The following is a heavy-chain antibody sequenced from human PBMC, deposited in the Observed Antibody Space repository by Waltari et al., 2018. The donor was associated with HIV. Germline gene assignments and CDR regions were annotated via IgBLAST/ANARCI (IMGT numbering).Heavy chain of an antibody. V-gene: IGHV4-59*01. J-gene: IGHJ2*01. CDR3: ARGTYGDYVYWYFNL. CDR1: GGSIRNYY. Sequence: QGLLQESGPGLVKPSASLSLTCTVSGGSIRNYYSNWIRQPTGKGQEWVWYIYYSGSTKYNPSLKSRVTISVETAKNQFSLKLSSVTAADTAVYYCARGTYGDYVYWYFNLWGRGTLVTVSS. D-gene: IGHD4-17*01. CDR2: IYYSGST.